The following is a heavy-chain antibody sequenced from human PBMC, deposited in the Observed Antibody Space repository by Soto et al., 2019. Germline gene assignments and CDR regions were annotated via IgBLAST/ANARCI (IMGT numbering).Heavy chain of an antibody. J-gene: IGHJ4*02. CDR3: SRGQFRITFGGVIVVSSGY. V-gene: IGHV1-18*04. D-gene: IGHD3-16*02. Sequence: ASVKVSCKASGYTFTDDAISWVRQAPGQGLEWRGWLSPYNGNTKYAQKFQGRVTMTTHTSTTPAYMELKSLSSDDTAVYYRSRGQFRITFGGVIVVSSGYWCQGTLVTVSS. CDR1: GYTFTDDA. CDR2: LSPYNGNT.